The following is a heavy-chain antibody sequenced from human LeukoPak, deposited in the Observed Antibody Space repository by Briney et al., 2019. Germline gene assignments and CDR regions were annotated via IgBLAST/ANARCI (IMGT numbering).Heavy chain of an antibody. CDR3: ARAPPVLGGIPDY. CDR2: IFYSGSN. CDR1: GDPISIYY. D-gene: IGHD4-23*01. Sequence: SDPLSLTCSVSGDPISIYYEICLRRPPGKALVWIGYIFYSGSNKYNPSPESRVTISVNTSKNKYSLKRSSLTATDTAVYYCARAPPVLGGIPDYCGQGNRATVSS. V-gene: IGHV4-59*13. J-gene: IGHJ4*02.